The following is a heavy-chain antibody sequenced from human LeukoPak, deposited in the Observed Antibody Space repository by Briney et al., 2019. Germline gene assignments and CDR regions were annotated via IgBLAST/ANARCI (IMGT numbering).Heavy chain of an antibody. CDR2: IKTKTDGWTR. J-gene: IGHJ3*01. D-gene: IGHD1-1*01. CDR3: ATDCITRHGFRLDDAFDV. Sequence: GGSLRLSCAASGFTFTNAWMNWVRQAPGKGLEWVGHIKTKTDGWTRGYAAAVKGRFTISRGDSKDTSYLQMNSLKSEDTAVYYCATDCITRHGFRLDDAFDVWGQGTVVTVSS. V-gene: IGHV3-15*07. CDR1: GFTFTNAW.